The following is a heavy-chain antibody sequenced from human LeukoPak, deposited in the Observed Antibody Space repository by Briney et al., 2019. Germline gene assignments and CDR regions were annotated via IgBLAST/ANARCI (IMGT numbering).Heavy chain of an antibody. V-gene: IGHV3-23*01. CDR1: GFTFSSYA. D-gene: IGHD6-6*01. CDR2: ISGSGGST. Sequence: GGSLRLTCTVSGFTFSSYAMSWVRQAPGKGLEWVSAISGSGGSTYYADSVKGRFTISRDNSKNTLYLQMNNLRAEDTAVYYCAKILGIAARGGGDYWGQGTRVTV. J-gene: IGHJ4*02. CDR3: AKILGIAARGGGDY.